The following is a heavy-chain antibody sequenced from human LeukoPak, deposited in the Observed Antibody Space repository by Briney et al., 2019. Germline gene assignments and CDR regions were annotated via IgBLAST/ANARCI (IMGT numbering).Heavy chain of an antibody. D-gene: IGHD3-10*01. Sequence: SETLSLTCAVYGGSFSGYYLSWIRQPPGQGLEWIGEINHSGSTNYNPSLKSRVTISVDTSKNQFSLKLSSVTAADKAVYYCARGTRPITMVRNMIWVSGEYCQHWGQGTLVTVSS. CDR1: GGSFSGYY. CDR3: ARGTRPITMVRNMIWVSGEYCQH. CDR2: INHSGST. J-gene: IGHJ1*01. V-gene: IGHV4-34*01.